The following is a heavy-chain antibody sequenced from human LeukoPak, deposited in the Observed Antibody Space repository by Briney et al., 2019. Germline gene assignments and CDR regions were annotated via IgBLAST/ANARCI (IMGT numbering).Heavy chain of an antibody. Sequence: GGSLRLSCVASGFTLRSYVMNWVRQTPGKGLEWVSSISGSGDSTFYADSVKGRFSISRDNSKNTLYLQMNSLRAEDTAVYYCATAGGSYFHWGQGTLVTVSS. CDR2: ISGSGDST. CDR1: GFTLRSYV. CDR3: ATAGGSYFH. V-gene: IGHV3-23*01. D-gene: IGHD1-26*01. J-gene: IGHJ4*02.